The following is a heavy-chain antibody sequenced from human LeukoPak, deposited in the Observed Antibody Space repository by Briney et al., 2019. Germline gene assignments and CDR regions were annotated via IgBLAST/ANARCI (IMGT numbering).Heavy chain of an antibody. CDR2: IWYDGSNK. V-gene: IGHV3-33*01. CDR1: GFTFSSYG. CDR3: ARDESYYDSSGYNY. Sequence: GGSLRLSCAASGFTFSSYGMHWVRQAPGKGLEWVAVIWYDGSNKYYADSVKGRFTISRDNSKNTLYLQMNSLGAEDTAVYYCARDESYYDSSGYNYWGQGTLVTVSS. D-gene: IGHD3-22*01. J-gene: IGHJ4*02.